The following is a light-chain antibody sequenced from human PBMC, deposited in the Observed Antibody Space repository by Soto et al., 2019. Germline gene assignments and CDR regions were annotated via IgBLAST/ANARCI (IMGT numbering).Light chain of an antibody. Sequence: DIQMTQSPSTLSAYVGDRVTITCRASQSISSWLAWYQQKPGKAPKVLIYDASTLQSGVPSRFSGGGSGTEFTLTITSLQPDDFATYHCQEYTTYSRTFGQGTKVEVK. V-gene: IGKV1-5*01. CDR1: QSISSW. J-gene: IGKJ1*01. CDR2: DAS. CDR3: QEYTTYSRT.